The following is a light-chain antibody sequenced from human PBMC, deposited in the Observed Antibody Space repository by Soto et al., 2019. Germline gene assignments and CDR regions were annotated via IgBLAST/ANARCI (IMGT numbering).Light chain of an antibody. CDR2: LGS. CDR1: QSLLHSNGYDS. J-gene: IGKJ1*01. V-gene: IGKV2-28*01. CDR3: MQALQSPPT. Sequence: EIVMTQSPLSLPVTPGEPASISCRSSQSLLHSNGYDSLDWYLQKPGQSPQLLIYLGSNRASGVPARCSGGGSGTDFTLKSSRVEADDVGGYYCMQALQSPPTFGQGTKVDIK.